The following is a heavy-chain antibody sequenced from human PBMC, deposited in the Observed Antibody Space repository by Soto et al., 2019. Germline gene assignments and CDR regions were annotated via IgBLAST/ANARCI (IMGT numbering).Heavy chain of an antibody. Sequence: QVQLVESGGGVVQPGRSLRLSCAASGFTFSTYGMHWVRQAPGKGLEWVAVIWYDGSNRYYADSVKGRFTISRDKSKNTLYLQMNSLRVEDTAVYYCARWGIAAGDYWGQGTLVTVSS. V-gene: IGHV3-33*01. CDR2: IWYDGSNR. CDR3: ARWGIAAGDY. J-gene: IGHJ4*02. D-gene: IGHD6-13*01. CDR1: GFTFSTYG.